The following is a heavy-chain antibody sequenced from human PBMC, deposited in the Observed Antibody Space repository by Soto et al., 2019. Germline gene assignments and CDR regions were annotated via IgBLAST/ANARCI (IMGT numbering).Heavy chain of an antibody. D-gene: IGHD3-22*01. Sequence: ASVKVSCKTSGYTFVDYFIHWVRQAPGQGLEWMGIISLRHHSTSYAQKFQDRLSVTRDPSSTTIYMELSSQRSEDTAAYYCARELYSFVPESIYYDDYWGQGTPVTVSS. CDR1: GYTFVDYF. J-gene: IGHJ4*02. CDR2: ISLRHHST. CDR3: ARELYSFVPESIYYDDY. V-gene: IGHV1-46*01.